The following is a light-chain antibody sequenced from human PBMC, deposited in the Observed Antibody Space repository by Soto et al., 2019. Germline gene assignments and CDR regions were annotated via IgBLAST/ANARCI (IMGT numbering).Light chain of an antibody. CDR2: SAS. J-gene: IGKJ5*01. V-gene: IGKV1-9*01. Sequence: IQLTQSPSSLSASVGARVTITGRASQGISSYLAWYQQKPGKAPKLLIYSASTLQSGVPSRFSGSGSGTDFTLTISSLQPEDFATYYCQQLNSYSITFGQGKRLRL. CDR1: QGISSY. CDR3: QQLNSYSIT.